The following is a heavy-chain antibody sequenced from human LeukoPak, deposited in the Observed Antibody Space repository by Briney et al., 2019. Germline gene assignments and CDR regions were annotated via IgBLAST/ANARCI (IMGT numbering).Heavy chain of an antibody. CDR1: GVTFGNYG. CDR3: ARAQTYGDSRLLLDY. CDR2: INWNGGST. J-gene: IGHJ4*02. Sequence: GGSLRLSCAASGVTFGNYGMSWVRQAPGKGLEWVSGINWNGGSTGCADSVEGRFTISRDNAKNSQYLQMNSLSVEDTALYYCARAQTYGDSRLLLDYWGQGTLVTVSS. D-gene: IGHD4-17*01. V-gene: IGHV3-20*04.